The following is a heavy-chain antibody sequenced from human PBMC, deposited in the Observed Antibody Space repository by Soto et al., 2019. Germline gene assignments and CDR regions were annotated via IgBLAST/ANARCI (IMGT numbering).Heavy chain of an antibody. CDR2: IRSKAYGGTT. CDR1: GFTFGDYA. Sequence: EVQLVESGGGLVKPGRSLRLSCTASGFTFGDYAMSWFRQAPGKGLEWVGFIRSKAYGGTTEYAASVKGRFTISRDDSKSIAYLQMNSLKTEDTAVYYCTRDRYDYESSGYYYFDYWGQGTLVTVSS. CDR3: TRDRYDYESSGYYYFDY. V-gene: IGHV3-49*05. D-gene: IGHD3-22*01. J-gene: IGHJ4*02.